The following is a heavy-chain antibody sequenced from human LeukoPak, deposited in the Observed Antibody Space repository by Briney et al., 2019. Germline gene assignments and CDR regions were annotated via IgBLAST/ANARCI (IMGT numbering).Heavy chain of an antibody. CDR2: ISSSSSYI. D-gene: IGHD6-13*01. Sequence: GGSLRLSCAASGFTFSSYSMNWVRQAPGKGLEWVSSISSSSSYIYYADSVKGRFTISRDNSKNTLYLQMNSLRAEDTAVYYCAKDYAAAAGMYWGQGTLVTVSS. CDR3: AKDYAAAAGMY. V-gene: IGHV3-21*01. CDR1: GFTFSSYS. J-gene: IGHJ4*02.